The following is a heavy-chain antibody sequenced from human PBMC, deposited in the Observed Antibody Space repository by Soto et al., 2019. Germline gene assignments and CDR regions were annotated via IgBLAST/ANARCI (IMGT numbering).Heavy chain of an antibody. J-gene: IGHJ4*02. V-gene: IGHV3-23*01. CDR3: ATPERRGWYGSLGY. Sequence: EVQLLESGGGLVQPGGSLRLSCAASGFTFSSYAMSWVRQAPGKGLEWVSAISGSGGSTYYADSVKGRFTISRDNPKNTLYLQMNRLRAEDTAVYYCATPERRGWYGSLGYWGQGTLVTVSS. D-gene: IGHD6-19*01. CDR2: ISGSGGST. CDR1: GFTFSSYA.